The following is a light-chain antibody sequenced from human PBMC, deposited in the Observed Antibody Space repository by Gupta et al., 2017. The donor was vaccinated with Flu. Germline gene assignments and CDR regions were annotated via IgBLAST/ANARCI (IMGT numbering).Light chain of an antibody. CDR1: QSISTY. CDR3: QQTYNTPQT. CDR2: AAS. J-gene: IGKJ1*01. Sequence: DIQMTQSPSTLSASVGDIVTITCRASQSISTYLNWYQQRPGNAPRLLIYAASSLQSGVPSRFSGSGSETDFTLTISSLQPEDFATYFCQQTYNTPQTFGQGTKVEI. V-gene: IGKV1-39*01.